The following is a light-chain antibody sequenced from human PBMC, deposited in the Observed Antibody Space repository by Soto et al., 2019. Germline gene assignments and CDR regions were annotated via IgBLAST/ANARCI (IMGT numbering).Light chain of an antibody. CDR1: QDIRSY. CDR2: ATS. CDR3: QQGYSTQWT. J-gene: IGKJ1*01. V-gene: IGKV1-39*01. Sequence: DIQMTQSPSSLSASVGDRVSITCRASQDIRSYLNWYQQKPGKAPELLIYATSNLQSGVPPRFSASGSGTDFTLTISSLQPEDFATYYCQQGYSTQWTSGHGTKV.